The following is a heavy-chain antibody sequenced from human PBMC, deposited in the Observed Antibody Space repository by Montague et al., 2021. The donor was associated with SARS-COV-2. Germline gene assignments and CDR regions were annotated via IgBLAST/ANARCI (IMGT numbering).Heavy chain of an antibody. CDR3: AGVVRYYDFWSGYTEYYYYGMDV. CDR1: GGSISSYF. D-gene: IGHD3-3*01. Sequence: SETLSLTCTVSGGSISSYFWSWIRQPPGKGLEWIGSINYSGTTNXSPSLKSRVTISVDTSKNQFSLKLSSVTAADTAVYYCAGVVRYYDFWSGYTEYYYYGMDVWGKGTTVTVSS. V-gene: IGHV4-59*01. CDR2: INYSGTT. J-gene: IGHJ6*04.